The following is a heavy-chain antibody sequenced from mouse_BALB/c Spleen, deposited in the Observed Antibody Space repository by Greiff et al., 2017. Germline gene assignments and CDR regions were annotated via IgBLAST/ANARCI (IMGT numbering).Heavy chain of an antibody. CDR3: ARSDEGY. Sequence: EVQLQQSGPELVKPGASVKMSCKASGYTFTSYVMHWVKQKPGQGLEWIGYINPGSGGTNYNEKFKGKATLTADKSSSTAYMQLSSLTSDDSAVYFCARSDEGYWGQGTTLTVSS. V-gene: IGHV1-14*01. CDR1: GYTFTSYV. CDR2: INPGSGGT. J-gene: IGHJ2*01.